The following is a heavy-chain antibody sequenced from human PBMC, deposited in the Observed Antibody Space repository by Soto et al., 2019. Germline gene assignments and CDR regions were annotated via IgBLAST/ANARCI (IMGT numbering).Heavy chain of an antibody. CDR3: ARANSGGQGGDHAFDF. V-gene: IGHV1-46*01. CDR2: IGPSGGST. D-gene: IGHD1-26*01. Sequence: ASVKVSCKASGYTFTTHYIHWVRQAPGPGLEWMGIIGPSGGSTTYAQKFLGRASMTRDTSTSTVYLELSSLKSEDTAVYYSARANSGGQGGDHAFDFGGKGKMATVS. J-gene: IGHJ3*01. CDR1: GYTFTTHY.